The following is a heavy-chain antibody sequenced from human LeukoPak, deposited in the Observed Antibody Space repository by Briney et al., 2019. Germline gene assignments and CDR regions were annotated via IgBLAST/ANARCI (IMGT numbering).Heavy chain of an antibody. CDR2: IKQDGSEK. CDR1: GFTFSSYW. V-gene: IGHV3-7*04. D-gene: IGHD5-12*01. Sequence: GGSLRLSCAASGFTFSSYWMSWVRQAPGKGLEWVANIKQDGSEKYYVDSVKGRFTISRDNAKNSLYLQMNSLRAEDTAIYYCAKDPYRASSGLVDYWGQGTLVTVSS. CDR3: AKDPYRASSGLVDY. J-gene: IGHJ4*02.